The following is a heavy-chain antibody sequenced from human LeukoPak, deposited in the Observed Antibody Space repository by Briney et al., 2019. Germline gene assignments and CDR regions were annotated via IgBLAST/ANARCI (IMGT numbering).Heavy chain of an antibody. D-gene: IGHD3-10*01. J-gene: IGHJ3*02. CDR1: GFTSGLAFSDYY. CDR2: IRRNGGTL. V-gene: IGHV3-11*01. Sequence: GGSLRLSSAASGFTSGLAFSDYYMSWIRQAPGKGLEWVSDIRRNGGTLEYADSVKGRFTISRDNAKSSLYLQMNSLRAEDTAVYYCASHYYSSGKGALDIWGQGTIVIVSS. CDR3: ASHYYSSGKGALDI.